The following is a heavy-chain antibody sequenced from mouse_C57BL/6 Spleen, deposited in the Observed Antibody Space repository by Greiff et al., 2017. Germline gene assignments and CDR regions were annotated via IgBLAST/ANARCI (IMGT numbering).Heavy chain of an antibody. J-gene: IGHJ4*01. V-gene: IGHV5-6*01. CDR2: ISSGGSYT. CDR1: GFTFSSYG. Sequence: EVLLVESGGDLVKPGGSLKLSCAASGFTFSSYGMSWVRQTPDKRLEWVATISSGGSYTYYPDSVKGRVTISIDTAKNTLYLQQSSLKSEDTAMYYYASPTDYWGQGASVTVSS. CDR3: ASPTDY.